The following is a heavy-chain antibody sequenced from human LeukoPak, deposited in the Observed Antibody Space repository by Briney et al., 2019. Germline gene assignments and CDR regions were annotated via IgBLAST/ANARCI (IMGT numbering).Heavy chain of an antibody. J-gene: IGHJ6*03. CDR3: ARLYYDSSGYLNYYYYYYYYMDV. V-gene: IGHV4-38-2*01. CDR2: IYHSGST. CDR1: GYSISSGYY. Sequence: SETLSLTCAVSGYSISSGYYWGWIRQPPGKGLEWIGSIYHSGSTYYNPPLKSRVTISVDTSKNQFSLKLSSVTAADTAVYYCARLYYDSSGYLNYYYYYYYYMDVWGNGTTVTVSS. D-gene: IGHD3-22*01.